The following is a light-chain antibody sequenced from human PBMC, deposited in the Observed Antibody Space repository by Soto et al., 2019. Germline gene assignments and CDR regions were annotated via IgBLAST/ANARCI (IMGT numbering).Light chain of an antibody. CDR2: EAF. V-gene: IGLV2-23*01. CDR3: FSYAGSTTWV. J-gene: IGLJ3*02. Sequence: QSALTQPASVSGSPGQSITISCTGTSSDIGSDKLVSWYQQHPGRAPKIIIYEAFKRPSGVSNRFSGSRSGNTASLTISGLRGEDEADYYCFSYAGSTTWVFGGGTKVTVL. CDR1: SSDIGSDKL.